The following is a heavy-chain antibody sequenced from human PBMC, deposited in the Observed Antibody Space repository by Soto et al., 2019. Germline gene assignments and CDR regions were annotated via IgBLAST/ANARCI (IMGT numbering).Heavy chain of an antibody. Sequence: PSETLSLTCTFSGASITSGGYYWSWIRQHPGKGLEWIGYIYYSGSTYYNPSLKSRVTISVDTSKNQFSLKLSSVTAADTAVYYFARVSGTVTTEFDYRGQRTLVTGSS. D-gene: IGHD4-17*01. CDR2: IYYSGST. CDR3: ARVSGTVTTEFDY. CDR1: GASITSGGYY. J-gene: IGHJ4*02. V-gene: IGHV4-31*03.